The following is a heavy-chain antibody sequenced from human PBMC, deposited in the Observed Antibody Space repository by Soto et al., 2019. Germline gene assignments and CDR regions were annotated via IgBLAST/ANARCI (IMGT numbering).Heavy chain of an antibody. D-gene: IGHD6-6*01. CDR3: AKGSSMAGPRDY. V-gene: IGHV3-23*01. J-gene: IGHJ4*02. Sequence: GGSLRLSCAASGFTFSSYAMSWVRQAPGKWREWVSAISGSGASTYYADSVKGRFTISRDNSKKTPYLQINSLRAADTAVYYCAKGSSMAGPRDYWGQGTLVTVSS. CDR2: ISGSGAST. CDR1: GFTFSSYA.